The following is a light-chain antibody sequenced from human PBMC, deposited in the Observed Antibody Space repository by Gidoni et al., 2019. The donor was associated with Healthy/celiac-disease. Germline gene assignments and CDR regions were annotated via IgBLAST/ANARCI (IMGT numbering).Light chain of an antibody. CDR2: GAS. CDR3: QQYNNWPPEST. Sequence: EIVMTQSPATLSVSPGERATLSCRASQSVSSNLAWYQQKPGQAPRLLIYGASSGSGTEFTLTISSLQSEDFAVYYCQQYNNWPPESTFRPGTKVDIK. V-gene: IGKV3-15*01. J-gene: IGKJ3*01. CDR1: QSVSSN.